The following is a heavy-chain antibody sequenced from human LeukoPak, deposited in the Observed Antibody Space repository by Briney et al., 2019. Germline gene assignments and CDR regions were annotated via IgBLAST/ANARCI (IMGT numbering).Heavy chain of an antibody. V-gene: IGHV1-8*01. CDR1: GYTFTSYD. CDR2: MNPNSGNT. J-gene: IGHJ3*02. Sequence: ASVKVSCRASGYTFTSYDINWVRQATGQGLEWMGWMNPNSGNTGYAQKFQGRVTMTRNTSISTAYMELSRLRSDDTAVYYCARLDIVVVVAAIGFAFDIWGQGTMVTVS. CDR3: ARLDIVVVVAAIGFAFDI. D-gene: IGHD2-15*01.